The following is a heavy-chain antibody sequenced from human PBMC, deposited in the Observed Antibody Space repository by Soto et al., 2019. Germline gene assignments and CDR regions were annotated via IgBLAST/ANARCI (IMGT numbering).Heavy chain of an antibody. CDR1: GGTFSSYA. J-gene: IGHJ4*02. CDR3: ARDGGGATFDY. Sequence: QVQLVQSGAEVRKPGSSEKVSCEASGGTFSSYALNWMRQAPGQGLEWMGGIIPLFGTTTYAEKFQGRVTITADESTRTAFLELSSLTSEDTAMYYCARDGGGATFDYWGQGTLVTVSS. V-gene: IGHV1-69*12. D-gene: IGHD1-26*01. CDR2: IIPLFGTT.